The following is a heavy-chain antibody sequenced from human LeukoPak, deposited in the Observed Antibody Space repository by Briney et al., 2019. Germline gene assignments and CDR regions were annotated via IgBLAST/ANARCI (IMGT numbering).Heavy chain of an antibody. CDR2: ICYDGSNK. J-gene: IGHJ4*02. D-gene: IGHD3-3*01. CDR1: GFTFSSYG. Sequence: GRSLRLSCAASGFTFSSYGMHWVRQAPGKGLEWVAVICYDGSNKYYADSVKGRFTISRDNSKNTLYLQMNSLRAEDTAVYYCAKDTHYDFWSGPTLNYWGQGTLVTVSS. CDR3: AKDTHYDFWSGPTLNY. V-gene: IGHV3-33*06.